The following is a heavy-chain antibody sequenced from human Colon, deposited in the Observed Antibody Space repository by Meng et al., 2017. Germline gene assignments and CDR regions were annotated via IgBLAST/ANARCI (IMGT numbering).Heavy chain of an antibody. J-gene: IGHJ4*02. D-gene: IGHD3-22*01. CDR2: INPNNGGA. Sequence: QLVKYGAQLSRPEASVKASGKASGYTFPGFYMRGLRQAPGQGLEWMGRINPNNGGANYAQQFQGRVTMTTDTSISTAYMELSRLRSDDTAVYYCARDLSGYYSFVDYWGQGTLVTVSS. V-gene: IGHV1-2*06. CDR3: ARDLSGYYSFVDY. CDR1: GYTFPGFY.